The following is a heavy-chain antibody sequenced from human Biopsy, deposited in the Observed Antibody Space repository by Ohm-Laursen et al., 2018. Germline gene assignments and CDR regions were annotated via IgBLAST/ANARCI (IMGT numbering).Heavy chain of an antibody. J-gene: IGHJ3*02. CDR3: GRREVVITHDAFDT. V-gene: IGHV4-59*08. CDR1: GGSISSYY. Sequence: SDTLSLTCTVSGGSISSYYWTWIRQPPGKGLEWIGDVYYSGSTNRNPSLKSRVTILVDTSKNQLSLKLNSVTAADTAVYYCGRREVVITHDAFDTWGQGTMVTVSS. D-gene: IGHD3-22*01. CDR2: VYYSGST.